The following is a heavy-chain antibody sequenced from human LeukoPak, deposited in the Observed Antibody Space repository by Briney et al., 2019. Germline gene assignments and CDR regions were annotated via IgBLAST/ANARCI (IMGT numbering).Heavy chain of an antibody. CDR1: GYTFTGDW. V-gene: IGHV5-51*01. CDR2: IYPGDSDT. J-gene: IGHJ4*02. D-gene: IGHD6-13*01. CDR3: ARHEGTAGTGVDY. Sequence: GESLKISCKASGYTFTGDWIGWVRQMPGKGLEWMGIIYPGDSDTRYSPSFQGQVTISADKSISTAYLQWSSLKASDTAMYYCARHEGTAGTGVDYWGQGTLVTVSS.